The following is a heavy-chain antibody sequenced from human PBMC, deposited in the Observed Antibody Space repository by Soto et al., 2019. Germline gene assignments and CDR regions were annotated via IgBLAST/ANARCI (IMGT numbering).Heavy chain of an antibody. CDR1: GSTFSSYA. CDR3: AKVSRRYCSGGSCYPLGYYGMDV. V-gene: IGHV3-23*01. CDR2: ISGSGGNT. Sequence: GGSLRLSCAASGSTFSSYAMTWVRQAPGKGLEWVSGISGSGGNTYYADSVKGLFTISRDNSKNTLYLQMNSLRVEDTVVYYCAKVSRRYCSGGSCYPLGYYGMDVWGQGTTVTVSS. D-gene: IGHD2-15*01. J-gene: IGHJ6*02.